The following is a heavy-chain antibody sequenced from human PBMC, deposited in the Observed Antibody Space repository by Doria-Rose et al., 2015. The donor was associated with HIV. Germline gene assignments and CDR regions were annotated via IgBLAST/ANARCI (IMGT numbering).Heavy chain of an antibody. J-gene: IGHJ4*02. CDR2: VYTSGST. CDR1: GGPINRGSYY. D-gene: IGHD1-26*01. CDR3: AREGYTGSYYYFDF. Sequence: VSGGPINRGSYYWTWIRQPAGKGLERIGRVYTSGSTDQNSSLKSRVTMSVDTSKNQFSLKLTSVTAADTAVYYCAREGYTGSYYYFDFWGQGTPVTVSS. V-gene: IGHV4-61*02.